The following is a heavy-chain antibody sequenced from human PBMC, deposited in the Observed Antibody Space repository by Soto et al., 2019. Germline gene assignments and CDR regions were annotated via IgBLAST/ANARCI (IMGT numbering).Heavy chain of an antibody. CDR3: ARDYYYDSRGYPGAYYYGMDV. V-gene: IGHV4-59*01. Sequence: SETLSLTCTVSGGSFSSYYWSWIRQPPGKGLEWIGHIYYSGRTNYNPSLKSRVTISGDTSKNQLSLKLSSVTAADTAVYYCARDYYYDSRGYPGAYYYGMDVWGRGTTVTVSS. J-gene: IGHJ6*02. D-gene: IGHD3-22*01. CDR2: IYYSGRT. CDR1: GGSFSSYY.